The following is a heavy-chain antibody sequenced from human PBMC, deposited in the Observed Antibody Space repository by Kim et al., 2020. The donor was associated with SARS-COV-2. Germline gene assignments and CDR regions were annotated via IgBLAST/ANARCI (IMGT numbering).Heavy chain of an antibody. CDR2: MHYSGNN. CDR1: GSSMNENY. Sequence: SETLSLTCSVSGSSMNENYWSWIRQSPGKGLEWIGHMHYSGNNNYNPSLKSRVTMSLDTSRNQFSLKLRSVTAADTAVYYCARMYDYAPYWGQGALVTVSS. V-gene: IGHV4-59*13. J-gene: IGHJ4*02. CDR3: ARMYDYAPY. D-gene: IGHD2-2*01.